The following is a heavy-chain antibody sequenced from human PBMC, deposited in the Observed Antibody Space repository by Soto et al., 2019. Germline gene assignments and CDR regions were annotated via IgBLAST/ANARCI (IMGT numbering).Heavy chain of an antibody. D-gene: IGHD3-10*01. CDR3: ARGRSTMVRGVITP. J-gene: IGHJ5*02. Sequence: PSETLSLTCAVYGGSFSGYYWSWIRQPPGKGLEWIGEINHSGSTNYNPSLKSRVTISVDTSKNQFSLKLSSVTAADTAVYYCARGRSTMVRGVITPWGQGTLVTVS. CDR1: GGSFSGYY. V-gene: IGHV4-34*01. CDR2: INHSGST.